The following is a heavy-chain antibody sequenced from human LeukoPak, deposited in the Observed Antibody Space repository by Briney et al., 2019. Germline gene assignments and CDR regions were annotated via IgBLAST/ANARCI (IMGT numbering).Heavy chain of an antibody. J-gene: IGHJ4*02. CDR1: GYSVTSYW. V-gene: IGHV5-51*01. CDR3: ARGRTTVVSRDFDY. Sequence: GESLKISCKGSGYSVTSYWIGWVRQVPGKGLGWRGIIYPGDSDTTYSPSLQGQVTFSADKSISTAYLQWGSLKASDTAIYYCARGRTTVVSRDFDYWGQGTLVTVSS. D-gene: IGHD4-23*01. CDR2: IYPGDSDT.